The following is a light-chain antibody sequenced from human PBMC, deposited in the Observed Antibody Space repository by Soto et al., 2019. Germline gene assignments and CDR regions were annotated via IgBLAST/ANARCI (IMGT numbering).Light chain of an antibody. J-gene: IGKJ1*01. CDR2: KVS. CDR1: QSLIHSDGDTY. Sequence: DVVMTQYPLSLPVTLGQPSSISCRSSQSLIHSDGDTYLNWFQQRPGQSPRRLISKVSDRDSGVPDRFRGSGSGTDFTLKISRVEDEDVGIYYWLRGTRCPWPCRQGTEQEI. V-gene: IGKV2-30*02. CDR3: LRGTRCPWP.